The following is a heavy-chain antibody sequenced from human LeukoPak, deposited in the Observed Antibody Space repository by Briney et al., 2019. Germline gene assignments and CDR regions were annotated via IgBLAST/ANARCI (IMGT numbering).Heavy chain of an antibody. V-gene: IGHV3-43*02. D-gene: IGHD1-7*01. CDR1: GFTFDDYA. CDR3: AKDIFNWNYGDY. CDR2: ISGDGGSA. Sequence: GGSLRLSCAASGFTFDDYAMHWVRQAPGKGLEWVSLISGDGGSAYYADSVKGRFTISRDNSKNSLYLQMNSLRTEDTALYYCAKDIFNWNYGDYWGQGTLVTVSS. J-gene: IGHJ4*02.